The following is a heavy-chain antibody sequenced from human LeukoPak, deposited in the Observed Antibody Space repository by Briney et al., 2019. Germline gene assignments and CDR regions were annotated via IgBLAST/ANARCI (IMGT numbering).Heavy chain of an antibody. Sequence: SQTLSLTCAVSGGSISSGGYSWSWIRQPPGKGLEWIGYIYHSGSTYYNPSLKSRVTISVDRSKNQFSLRLTSVTAADTAVYYCARVIISMVRGVISPYWFDPWGQGTLVTVSS. CDR2: IYHSGST. CDR1: GGSISSGGYS. V-gene: IGHV4-30-2*01. J-gene: IGHJ5*02. CDR3: ARVIISMVRGVISPYWFDP. D-gene: IGHD3-10*01.